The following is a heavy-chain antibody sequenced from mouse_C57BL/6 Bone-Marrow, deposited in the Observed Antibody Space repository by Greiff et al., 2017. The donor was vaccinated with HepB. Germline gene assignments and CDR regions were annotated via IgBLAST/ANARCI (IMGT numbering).Heavy chain of an antibody. CDR2: IWSGGST. CDR3: ARVGYSNYDYYAMDY. D-gene: IGHD2-5*01. CDR1: GFSLTSYG. Sequence: VQGVESGPGLVQPSQSLSITCTVSGFSLTSYGVHWVRQSPGKGLEWLGVIWSGGSTDYNAAFISRLSISKDNSKSQVFFKMNSLQADDTAIYYCARVGYSNYDYYAMDYWGQGTSVTVSS. J-gene: IGHJ4*01. V-gene: IGHV2-2*01.